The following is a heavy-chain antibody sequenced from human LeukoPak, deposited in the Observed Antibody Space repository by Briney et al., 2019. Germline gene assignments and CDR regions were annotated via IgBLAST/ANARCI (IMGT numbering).Heavy chain of an antibody. CDR3: ARGKGVWGSYRYFDY. D-gene: IGHD3-16*02. V-gene: IGHV4-39*07. CDR1: GGSISSGGYY. CDR2: INHSGST. J-gene: IGHJ4*01. Sequence: SETLSLTCTVSGGSISSGGYYWSWIRQPPGKGLEWIGEINHSGSTNYNPSLKSRVTISVDTSKNQFSLKLSSVTAADTAVYYCARGKGVWGSYRYFDYWGQEPWSPSPQ.